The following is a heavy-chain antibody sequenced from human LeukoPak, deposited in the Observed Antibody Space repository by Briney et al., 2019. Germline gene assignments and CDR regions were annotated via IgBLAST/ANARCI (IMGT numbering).Heavy chain of an antibody. CDR3: ASSTTVAGTFWFDP. CDR2: ISYDGTKT. V-gene: IGHV3-30*04. Sequence: GGSLRLSCAPSGVSFSNYALDWVRQAPGKGLEWVAAISYDGTKTYYTDSVKGRFTISRDDPDNTLSLQMDSLRGEDSGLYYCASSTTVAGTFWFDPWGQGTLVTVSS. J-gene: IGHJ5*02. D-gene: IGHD6-19*01. CDR1: GVSFSNYA.